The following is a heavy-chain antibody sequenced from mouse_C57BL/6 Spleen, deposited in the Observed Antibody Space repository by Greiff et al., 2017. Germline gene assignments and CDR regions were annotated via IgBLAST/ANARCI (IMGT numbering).Heavy chain of an antibody. Sequence: EVQGVESGGGLVQPGGSMKLSCVASGFTFSNYWMNWVRQSPEKGLEWVAQIRLKSDNYATHYAESVKGRFTISRDDSKSSVYLQMNNLRAEDTGIDYCTGWAYYFDYWGQGTTLTVSS. CDR3: TGWAYYFDY. CDR2: IRLKSDNYAT. V-gene: IGHV6-3*01. J-gene: IGHJ2*01. CDR1: GFTFSNYW.